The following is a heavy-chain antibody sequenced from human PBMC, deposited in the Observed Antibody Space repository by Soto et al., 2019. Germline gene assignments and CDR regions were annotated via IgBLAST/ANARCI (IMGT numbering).Heavy chain of an antibody. D-gene: IGHD3-22*01. V-gene: IGHV3-74*01. J-gene: IGHJ4*02. CDR1: GFTFSSYW. CDR2: INSDGSST. CDR3: ARPRYDSSGTPFDY. Sequence: GGSLSLSCAASGFTFSSYWMHWVRQVPGKGLVWVSRINSDGSSTSYADSVKGRFTISRDNAKNTLYLQMNSLRAEDTAVYYCARPRYDSSGTPFDYWGQGTLVTVS.